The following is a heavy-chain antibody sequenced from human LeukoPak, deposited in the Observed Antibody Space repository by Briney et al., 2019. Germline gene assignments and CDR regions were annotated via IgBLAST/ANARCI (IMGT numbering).Heavy chain of an antibody. J-gene: IGHJ6*02. CDR1: GFTFSSYA. CDR2: ISYDGSNK. CDR3: ARDSEIDYYYDSSGYYYGMDV. Sequence: PGGSLRLSCAASGFTFSSYAMHWVRQAPGKGLEWVAVISYDGSNKYYADSVKGRFTISRDNSKNTLYLQMNSLRAEDTAVYYCARDSEIDYYYDSSGYYYGMDVWGQGTTVTVSS. D-gene: IGHD3-22*01. V-gene: IGHV3-30-3*01.